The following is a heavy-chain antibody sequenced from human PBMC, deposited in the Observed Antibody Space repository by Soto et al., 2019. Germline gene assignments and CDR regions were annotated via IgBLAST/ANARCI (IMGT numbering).Heavy chain of an antibody. Sequence: QAQLVQSGAEVKRPGASVKVSCRASGYRFTSYGINWVRQAPGQGLEWLGWISAYDGNTNYAQILQGRVSMTTDTSANTAYMELGSLRADDTAMYYCARGGYYDSSGPRNYYYYGMNVWGQGTTVTVSS. D-gene: IGHD3-22*01. CDR3: ARGGYYDSSGPRNYYYYGMNV. CDR1: GYRFTSYG. CDR2: ISAYDGNT. J-gene: IGHJ6*02. V-gene: IGHV1-18*01.